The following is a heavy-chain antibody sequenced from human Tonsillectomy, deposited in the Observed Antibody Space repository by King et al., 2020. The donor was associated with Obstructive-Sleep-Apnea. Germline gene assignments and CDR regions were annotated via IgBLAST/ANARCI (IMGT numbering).Heavy chain of an antibody. Sequence: VQLVESGGGLVQPGGSLRLSCAASGFTFSSDWMSWVRQAPGKGLEWVANIKQDGSEKYYVDSVKGRFTISRDNAKNSLYLQMNSLRAEDTAVYYCARTSSWDYFDYWGQGTLVTVSS. CDR2: IKQDGSEK. J-gene: IGHJ4*02. CDR3: ARTSSWDYFDY. V-gene: IGHV3-7*01. CDR1: GFTFSSDW. D-gene: IGHD6-13*01.